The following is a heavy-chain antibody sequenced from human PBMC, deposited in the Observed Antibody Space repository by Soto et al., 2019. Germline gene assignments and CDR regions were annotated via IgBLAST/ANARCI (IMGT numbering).Heavy chain of an antibody. CDR2: INHSGST. Sequence: PSETLSLTCAVYGGSFSGYYWSWIRQPPGKGLEWIGEINHSGSTNYNPSLKSRVTISVDTSKNQFSLKLSSVTAADTAVYYCARHTPAISTSDHWGQGTLVTVS. CDR1: GGSFSGYY. J-gene: IGHJ4*02. V-gene: IGHV4-34*01. CDR3: ARHTPAISTSDH. D-gene: IGHD2-15*01.